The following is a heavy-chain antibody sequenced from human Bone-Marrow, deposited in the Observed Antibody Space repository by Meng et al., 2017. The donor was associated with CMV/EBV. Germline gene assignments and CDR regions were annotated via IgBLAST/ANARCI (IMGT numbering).Heavy chain of an antibody. CDR3: AKERIAAAVPDY. Sequence: GGSLRLSCAASGFTFSSYGMHWVRQAPGKGLEWVAFIRYDGSNKYYADSVKGRFTISRDKSTNTLYLQMNSLRAEDTAVYYCAKERIAAAVPDYWGQGTLVTVSS. D-gene: IGHD6-13*01. J-gene: IGHJ4*02. CDR1: GFTFSSYG. V-gene: IGHV3-30*02. CDR2: IRYDGSNK.